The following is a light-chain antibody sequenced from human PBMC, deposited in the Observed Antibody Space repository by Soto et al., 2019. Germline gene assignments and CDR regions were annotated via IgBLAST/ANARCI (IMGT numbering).Light chain of an antibody. J-gene: IGLJ1*01. CDR2: DVS. CDR1: SSDVGGYNY. Sequence: QSVLTQPASVSGSPGQSITISCTGTSSDVGGYNYVSWYQQHPGKAPKLMIYDVSNRPSGVSNRFSGSKSGNTASLTISGFQAEDEADYYCSSYTSSSTTNYVFGTGTRSPS. CDR3: SSYTSSSTTNYV. V-gene: IGLV2-14*01.